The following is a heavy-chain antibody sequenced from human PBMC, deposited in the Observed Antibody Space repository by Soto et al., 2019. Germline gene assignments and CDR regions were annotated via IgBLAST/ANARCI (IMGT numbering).Heavy chain of an antibody. Sequence: QVQLVQSGAEVKEPGASVKGSCKASGYTFTGYYMHWVRQAPGQGLEWMGWINPNSGGTNYAQKFQGRVTLTRDTSGSTAYMELSRLRSDVTAVYYCARGGREYDRSGYLDYWGQGTQGTVSS. CDR2: INPNSGGT. CDR3: ARGGREYDRSGYLDY. J-gene: IGHJ4*02. D-gene: IGHD3-22*01. CDR1: GYTFTGYY. V-gene: IGHV1-2*02.